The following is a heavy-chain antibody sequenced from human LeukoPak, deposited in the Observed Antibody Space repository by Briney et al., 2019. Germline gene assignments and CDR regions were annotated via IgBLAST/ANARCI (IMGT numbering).Heavy chain of an antibody. CDR3: ARDGPNYYDFWSGYPEGEYFDY. Sequence: PGGSLRLSCAASGFTFSSYSMNWVRQAPGKGLEWVSSISSSSSNIYYADSVKGRFTISRDNAKNSLYLQMNSLRAEDTAVYYCARDGPNYYDFWSGYPEGEYFDYWGQGTLVTVSS. V-gene: IGHV3-21*01. CDR2: ISSSSSNI. D-gene: IGHD3-3*01. J-gene: IGHJ4*02. CDR1: GFTFSSYS.